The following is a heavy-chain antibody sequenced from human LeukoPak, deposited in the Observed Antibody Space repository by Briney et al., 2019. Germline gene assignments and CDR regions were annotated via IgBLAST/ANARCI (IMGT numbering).Heavy chain of an antibody. CDR3: AKDAYYYGSGSWNYFDY. Sequence: GGSLRLSCAASGYTFSSYGMHWVRQAPGKGLEWVAFIRYDGSNKYYADSVKRGFTISRDNSKNTLYLQMNSLRAEDTAVYYCAKDAYYYGSGSWNYFDYWGQGTLVTVSS. J-gene: IGHJ4*02. V-gene: IGHV3-30*02. CDR1: GYTFSSYG. CDR2: IRYDGSNK. D-gene: IGHD3-10*01.